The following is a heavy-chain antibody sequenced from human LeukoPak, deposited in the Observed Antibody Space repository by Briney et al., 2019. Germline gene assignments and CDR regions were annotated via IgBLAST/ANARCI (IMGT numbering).Heavy chain of an antibody. D-gene: IGHD1-26*01. J-gene: IGHJ4*02. V-gene: IGHV3-11*04. CDR1: GFTFSDYY. Sequence: GGSLTLSRAASGFTFSDYYMTWIRQAPGKGLEWVSYITTSGNTIHYADSVKGRFTISRDNAKNSLYLQMNSLRAEDSAVYYCVRVYSGNHYGTDIWGQGTLVTVSS. CDR2: ITTSGNTI. CDR3: VRVYSGNHYGTDI.